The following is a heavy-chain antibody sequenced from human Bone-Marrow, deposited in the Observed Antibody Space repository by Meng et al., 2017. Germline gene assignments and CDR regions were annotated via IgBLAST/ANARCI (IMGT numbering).Heavy chain of an antibody. V-gene: IGHV4-34*01. J-gene: IGHJ4*02. CDR3: ARGPTTMAHDFDY. CDR2: INHSGST. Sequence: QGQLLQWVAGLLKPSETLSLTCVVSGGSFSDYYWSWIRQPPGKGLEWIGEINHSGSTNYNPSLESRATISVDTSQNNLSLKLSSVTAADSAVYYCARGPTTMAHDFDYWGQGTLVTVSS. D-gene: IGHD4-11*01. CDR1: GGSFSDYY.